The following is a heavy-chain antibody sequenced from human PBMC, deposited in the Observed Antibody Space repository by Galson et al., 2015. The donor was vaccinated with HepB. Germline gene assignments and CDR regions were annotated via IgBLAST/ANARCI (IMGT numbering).Heavy chain of an antibody. V-gene: IGHV3-74*01. D-gene: IGHD3-22*01. CDR3: AREVVVALGYFDL. Sequence: SLRLSCAASGFSFSNHWMHWVRQAPGKGLVWVSHINTDGSSTNYADSVKGRFTISRDNAKNTLYLQMNSLRAEDTAVYYCAREVVVALGYFDLWGRGTLVTVSS. CDR2: INTDGSST. CDR1: GFSFSNHW. J-gene: IGHJ2*01.